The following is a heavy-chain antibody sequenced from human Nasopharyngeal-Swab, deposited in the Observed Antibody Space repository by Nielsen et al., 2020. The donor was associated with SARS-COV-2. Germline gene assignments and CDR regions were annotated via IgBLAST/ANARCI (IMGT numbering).Heavy chain of an antibody. CDR3: ASSYYDFWSGYYYHGAFDI. V-gene: IGHV3-23*01. D-gene: IGHD3-3*01. Sequence: WIRQPPGKGLEWVSVISGSGITTYYADSVKGRFTISRDNSKNTLYLQMNSLRAEDTAVYYCASSYYDFWSGYYYHGAFDIWGQGTMVTVSS. CDR2: ISGSGITT. J-gene: IGHJ3*02.